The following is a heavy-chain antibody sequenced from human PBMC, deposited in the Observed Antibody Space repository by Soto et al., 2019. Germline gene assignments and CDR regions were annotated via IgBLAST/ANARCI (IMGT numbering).Heavy chain of an antibody. J-gene: IGHJ6*02. CDR1: GLTFRTYW. CDR2: INLDGSEK. D-gene: IGHD5-18*01. V-gene: IGHV3-7*05. CDR3: AREGSTSWYSYDYHGMDV. Sequence: EVQLVGSGGGLVQPGASLRLSCAASGLTFRTYWLSWVRQVPGKGLEWVANINLDGSEKNYVDSVKGRFTISRDNARNSLYLQMSSLRAEDTALYYCAREGSTSWYSYDYHGMDVWGQGTTVTVSS.